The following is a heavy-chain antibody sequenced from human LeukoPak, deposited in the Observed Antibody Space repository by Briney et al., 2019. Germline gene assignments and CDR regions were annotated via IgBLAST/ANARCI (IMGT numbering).Heavy chain of an antibody. CDR1: GGSICSYY. CDR2: IYYSGST. J-gene: IGHJ6*03. D-gene: IGHD7-27*01. Sequence: PSETLSLTCTVSGGSICSYYWSWIRQPPGKGLEWIGYIYYSGSTNYNPSLKSRVTISVDTSKNQFSLKLSSVTAADTAVYYCARDNWDSGRYYYMDVWGKGTTVTVSS. CDR3: ARDNWDSGRYYYMDV. V-gene: IGHV4-59*01.